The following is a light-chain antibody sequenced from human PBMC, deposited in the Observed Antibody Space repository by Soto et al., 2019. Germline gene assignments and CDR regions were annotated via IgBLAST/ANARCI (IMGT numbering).Light chain of an antibody. Sequence: EIVLTQSPGTLSLSPGERATLSCRASQSVSSSYLAWYQQRPGQAPRLLMYGASTRAAGIPARFSGSGSGTDFTLTISSLQPEDFATYYCLQYKNSPITFGQGKRLEIK. V-gene: IGKV3-20*01. CDR2: GAS. J-gene: IGKJ5*01. CDR3: LQYKNSPIT. CDR1: QSVSSSY.